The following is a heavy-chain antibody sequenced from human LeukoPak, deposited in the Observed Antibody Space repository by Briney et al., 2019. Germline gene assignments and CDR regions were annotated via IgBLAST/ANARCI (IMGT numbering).Heavy chain of an antibody. V-gene: IGHV4-30-2*03. CDR2: IYHSGST. J-gene: IGHJ4*02. CDR1: GGSISSGGYS. Sequence: KISQTLSLTCAVSGGSISSGGYSWSWIRQPPGKGLEWIWYIYHSGSTYYNPSLKSRVTISVDTSKNQFSLKLNSVTAADTAVYHCARQTYSGSYRDPGNFDYWGQGTLVTVSS. D-gene: IGHD1-26*01. CDR3: ARQTYSGSYRDPGNFDY.